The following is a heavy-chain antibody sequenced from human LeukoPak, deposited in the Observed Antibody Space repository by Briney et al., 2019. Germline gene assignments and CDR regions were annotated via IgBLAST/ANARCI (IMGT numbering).Heavy chain of an antibody. Sequence: TATLSLTCTVSGGSISSYYWSWIRQPPGKGLEWIAYIYYTGSTTYNPSLQSRVTISVDTSKNQFSLNLSSLTAADTAVYYCATIAVAGDCFDPWGQGTLATVFS. V-gene: IGHV4-59*07. J-gene: IGHJ5*02. CDR1: GGSISSYY. CDR2: IYYTGST. D-gene: IGHD6-19*01. CDR3: ATIAVAGDCFDP.